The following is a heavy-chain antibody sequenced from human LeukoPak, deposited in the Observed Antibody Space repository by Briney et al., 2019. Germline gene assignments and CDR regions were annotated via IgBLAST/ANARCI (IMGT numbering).Heavy chain of an antibody. Sequence: GGSLRLSCAASGFNLRTHWMHWVRQAPGKGLVWVSRVNPEGSSTGYADSVEGRFTISRDNAKNTLYVQMNSLRVEDTAVYYCARARDGSRNAFDIWGQGTMVTVSS. CDR2: VNPEGSST. J-gene: IGHJ3*02. D-gene: IGHD1-26*01. V-gene: IGHV3-74*01. CDR1: GFNLRTHW. CDR3: ARARDGSRNAFDI.